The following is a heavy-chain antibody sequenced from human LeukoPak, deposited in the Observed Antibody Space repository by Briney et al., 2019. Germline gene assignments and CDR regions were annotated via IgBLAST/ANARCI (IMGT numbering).Heavy chain of an antibody. Sequence: GGSLRLSCAASGFTFSSNSMNWVRQAPGKGLEWVSSISTSSSYIYYADSLKGRFTISRDNAKNSLYLQMNSLRAEDTALYYCARGGPYYYDSSGYSSFDYWGQGTLVTVSS. V-gene: IGHV3-21*04. J-gene: IGHJ4*02. CDR3: ARGGPYYYDSSGYSSFDY. D-gene: IGHD3-22*01. CDR2: ISTSSSYI. CDR1: GFTFSSNS.